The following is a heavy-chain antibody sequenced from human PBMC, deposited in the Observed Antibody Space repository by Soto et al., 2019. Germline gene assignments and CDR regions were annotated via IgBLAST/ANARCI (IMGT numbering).Heavy chain of an antibody. CDR1: GFTFSSYS. V-gene: IGHV3-21*01. CDR3: ARNESSNIYGMDV. D-gene: IGHD6-6*01. CDR2: ISSSSFSI. Sequence: GGSLRLSCXASGFTFSSYSMNWVRQAPGKGLEWVSSISSSSFSINYADSVKGRFSISRDNAQNSLHLQMNNLRAEDTAVYYCARNESSNIYGMDVWGQGTTVTVSS. J-gene: IGHJ6*02.